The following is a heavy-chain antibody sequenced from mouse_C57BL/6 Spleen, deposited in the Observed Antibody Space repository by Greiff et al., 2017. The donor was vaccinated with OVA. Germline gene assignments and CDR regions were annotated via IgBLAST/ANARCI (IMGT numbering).Heavy chain of an antibody. V-gene: IGHV5-4*01. Sequence: VQLKESGGGLVKPGGSLKLSCAASGFTFSSYAMSWVRQTPEKRLEWVATISDGGSYTYYPDNVKGRFTISRDNAKNNLYLQMSHLKSEDTAMYYCARDWRSNYYFDYWGQGTTLTVSS. CDR2: ISDGGSYT. CDR1: GFTFSSYA. CDR3: ARDWRSNYYFDY. J-gene: IGHJ2*01. D-gene: IGHD2-5*01.